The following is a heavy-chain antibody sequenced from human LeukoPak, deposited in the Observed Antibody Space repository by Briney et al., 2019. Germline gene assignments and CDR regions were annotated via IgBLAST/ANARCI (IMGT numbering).Heavy chain of an antibody. CDR3: ARDLIYSSSGYFDY. Sequence: GGSLRLSCAASGFTFSSYWMSWVRQAPGKGLEWVANIKQDGSEKYYVDSVKGRFTISRDNAKNSLYLQMNSLRAEDTAVYYCARDLIYSSSGYFDYWGQGTLVTVSS. D-gene: IGHD6-13*01. V-gene: IGHV3-7*01. CDR2: IKQDGSEK. CDR1: GFTFSSYW. J-gene: IGHJ4*02.